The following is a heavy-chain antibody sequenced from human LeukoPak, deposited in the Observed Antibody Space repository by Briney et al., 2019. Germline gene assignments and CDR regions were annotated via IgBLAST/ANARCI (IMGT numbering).Heavy chain of an antibody. V-gene: IGHV3-64*01. J-gene: IGHJ2*01. D-gene: IGHD2-8*01. CDR1: GFSLSSHG. CDR2: ISSNGIST. CDR3: VKWTNYYFAL. Sequence: PGGSLRLSCVVSGFSLSSHGMHWVRQAPGKGLEDVSAISSNGISTFYANSVKGRFTVSRDDSKNTVYPQMGSPRAEDMAVYYCVKWTNYYFALWGRGTLVTVSS.